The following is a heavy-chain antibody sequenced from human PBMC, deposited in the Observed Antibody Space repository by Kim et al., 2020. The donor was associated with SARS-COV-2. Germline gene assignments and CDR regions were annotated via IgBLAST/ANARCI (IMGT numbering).Heavy chain of an antibody. CDR3: ARASTGSYYYFDY. D-gene: IGHD1-26*01. V-gene: IGHV4-4*07. J-gene: IGHJ4*02. CDR1: GGSISDYY. CDR2: INTSGNT. Sequence: SETLSLTCTVSGGSISDYYWSWIRQPAGKGLEWVGRINTSGNTNYNPSLRSRATVSVDTSKSQFSLKLTSVTAADTAVYFCARASTGSYYYFDYWGQGTLVTVSS.